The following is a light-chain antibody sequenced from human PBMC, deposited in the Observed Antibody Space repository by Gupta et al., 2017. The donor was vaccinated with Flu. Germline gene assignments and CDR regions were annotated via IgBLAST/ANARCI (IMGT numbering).Light chain of an antibody. J-gene: IGKJ4*01. CDR3: QQSYSTPLT. V-gene: IGKV1-39*01. CDR1: QSISSY. CDR2: AAS. Sequence: TITCRASQSISSYLNWYQQKPGKAPKLLIYAASSLQSGVPSRFSGSGSGTDFTLTISSLQPEDFATHYCQQSYSTPLTFGGGTKVEIK.